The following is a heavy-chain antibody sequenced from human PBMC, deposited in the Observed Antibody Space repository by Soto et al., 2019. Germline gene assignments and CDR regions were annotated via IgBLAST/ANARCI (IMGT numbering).Heavy chain of an antibody. CDR2: INPYSGDT. D-gene: IGHD3-22*01. CDR1: GYTFSDYY. CDR3: ARDRHFYDDRAVDI. J-gene: IGHJ3*02. V-gene: IGHV1-2*02. Sequence: GASVKVFFKDSGYTFSDYYIHWVRQAPGQRLEWMGWINPYSGDTNYARKFQGRVTMTKDTSISTAYMEVSSLRSDDTAICDCARDRHFYDDRAVDIWGQGTMVTVSS.